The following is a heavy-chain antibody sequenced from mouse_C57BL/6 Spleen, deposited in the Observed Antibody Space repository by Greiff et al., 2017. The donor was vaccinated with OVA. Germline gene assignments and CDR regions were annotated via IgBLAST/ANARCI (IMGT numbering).Heavy chain of an antibody. CDR2: IHPNSGST. J-gene: IGHJ4*01. V-gene: IGHV1-64*01. CDR1: GYTFTSYW. D-gene: IGHD1-1*01. CDR3: ASELRDYAMDY. Sequence: VQLQQPGAELVKPGASVKLSCKASGYTFTSYWMHWVKQRPGQGLEWIGMIHPNSGSTNYNEKFKSKATLTVDKSSSTAYMQLSSLTSEDSAVYYCASELRDYAMDYWGQGTSVTVSS.